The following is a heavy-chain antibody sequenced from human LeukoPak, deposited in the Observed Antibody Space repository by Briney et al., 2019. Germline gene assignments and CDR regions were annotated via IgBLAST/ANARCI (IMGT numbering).Heavy chain of an antibody. CDR1: GGSISSSSYY. D-gene: IGHD6-13*01. CDR3: ASGSRIAAAGQKGYYFDY. CDR2: IYYSGGT. Sequence: PSETLSLTCTVSGGSISSSSYYWGWIRQPPGKGLEWIGSIYYSGGTYYNPSLKSRVTISVDTSKNQFSLKLSSVTAADTAVCYCASGSRIAAAGQKGYYFDYWGQGTLVTVSS. J-gene: IGHJ4*02. V-gene: IGHV4-39*07.